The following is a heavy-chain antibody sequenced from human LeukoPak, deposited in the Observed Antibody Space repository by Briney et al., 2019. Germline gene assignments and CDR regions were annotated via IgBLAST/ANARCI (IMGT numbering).Heavy chain of an antibody. D-gene: IGHD5-12*01. V-gene: IGHV4-59*09. CDR3: ARGYSGYDPTYFDY. J-gene: IGHJ4*02. CDR2: IYYSGST. Sequence: YIYYSGSTKYNPSLKSRVTISGDTSKKQFSLKLSSVTAADTAVYYCARGYSGYDPTYFDYWGQGTLVTVSS.